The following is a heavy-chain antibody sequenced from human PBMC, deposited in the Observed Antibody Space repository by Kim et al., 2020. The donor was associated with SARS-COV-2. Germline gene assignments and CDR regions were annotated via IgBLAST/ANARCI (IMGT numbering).Heavy chain of an antibody. V-gene: IGHV3-33*01. Sequence: YYADSVKGRFTISRDNSKNPLYLQMNSLRAEDTAVYYCASRGRYGDAFDIWGQGTMVTVSS. CDR3: ASRGRYGDAFDI. D-gene: IGHD2-15*01. J-gene: IGHJ3*02.